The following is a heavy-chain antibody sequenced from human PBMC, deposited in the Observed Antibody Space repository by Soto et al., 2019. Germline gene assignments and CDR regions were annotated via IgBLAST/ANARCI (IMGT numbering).Heavy chain of an antibody. CDR2: MNPNSGNT. CDR1: GYTFTSYD. V-gene: IGHV1-8*01. CDR3: ARGPRIQLWLGWFDP. J-gene: IGHJ5*02. D-gene: IGHD5-18*01. Sequence: ASVKVSCKASGYTFTSYDINWVRQATGQGLEWMGWMNPNSGNTGYAHKFQGRVTMTRNTSISTAYMELSSLRSEDTAVYYCARGPRIQLWLGWFDPWGQGTLVTVSS.